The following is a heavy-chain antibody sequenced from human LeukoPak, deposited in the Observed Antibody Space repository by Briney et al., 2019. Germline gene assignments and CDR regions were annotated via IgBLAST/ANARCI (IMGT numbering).Heavy chain of an antibody. D-gene: IGHD6-19*01. CDR2: FDPEDGET. J-gene: IGHJ4*02. CDR3: ATALYSSGLDY. V-gene: IGHV1-24*01. Sequence: ASVKVSCKVSGYTLTELSMHWVRQAPGKGLEWMGGFDPEDGETIYAQRFQGRVTMTEDTSTDTAYVELSSLRSEDTAVYNCATALYSSGLDYWGQGTLVTVSS. CDR1: GYTLTELS.